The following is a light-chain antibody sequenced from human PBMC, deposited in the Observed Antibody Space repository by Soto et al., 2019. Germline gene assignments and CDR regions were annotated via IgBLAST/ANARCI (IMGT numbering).Light chain of an antibody. V-gene: IGKV1-5*02. CDR2: DAS. J-gene: IGKJ3*01. CDR1: QSISSW. Sequence: DIQMTQSPSTLSASVGDRVTIICRASQSISSWLAWYQQKPGKAPKLLIYDASSLESGVPSRFSGSGSGTEFTLTISSLQPEDFATYYCQQYNSYVFGPGTKVDIK. CDR3: QQYNSYV.